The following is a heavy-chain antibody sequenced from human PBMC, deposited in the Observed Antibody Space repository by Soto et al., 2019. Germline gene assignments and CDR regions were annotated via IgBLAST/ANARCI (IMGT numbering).Heavy chain of an antibody. J-gene: IGHJ6*02. Sequence: GGSLRLSCAASGFTFSSYSMNWVRQAPGKGLEWVSSISSSSSYIYYADSVKGRFTISRDNAKNSLYLQMNSLRAEDTAVHYCARDGISSSWYGGMDVWGQGTTVTVSS. CDR1: GFTFSSYS. CDR3: ARDGISSSWYGGMDV. V-gene: IGHV3-21*01. CDR2: ISSSSSYI. D-gene: IGHD6-13*01.